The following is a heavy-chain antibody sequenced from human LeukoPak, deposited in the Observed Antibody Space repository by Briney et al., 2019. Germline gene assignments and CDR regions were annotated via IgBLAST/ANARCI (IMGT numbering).Heavy chain of an antibody. Sequence: GGSLRLSCAASGFTFSSYEMNWVRQAPGKWLEWVSYISSSGSTIYYADSVKGRFTISRDNAKNSLYLQMNSLRAEDTAVYYCARVGCSGGSCRFVNYFDYWWQGTLVTVSS. D-gene: IGHD2-15*01. J-gene: IGHJ4*02. CDR1: GFTFSSYE. V-gene: IGHV3-48*03. CDR2: ISSSGSTI. CDR3: ARVGCSGGSCRFVNYFDY.